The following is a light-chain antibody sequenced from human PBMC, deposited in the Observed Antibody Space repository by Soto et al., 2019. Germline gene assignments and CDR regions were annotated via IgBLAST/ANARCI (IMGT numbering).Light chain of an antibody. V-gene: IGKV3-20*01. J-gene: IGKJ5*01. Sequence: EMVMTQSPATLSVSPGERVTLSCRASQSVSSSLAWYQQRPGQAPRLLISGASSRATGIPDRFSGSGSATDFALTISRLEPEDFALYYCQHYGRSPITFGQGTRLEIK. CDR2: GAS. CDR3: QHYGRSPIT. CDR1: QSVSSS.